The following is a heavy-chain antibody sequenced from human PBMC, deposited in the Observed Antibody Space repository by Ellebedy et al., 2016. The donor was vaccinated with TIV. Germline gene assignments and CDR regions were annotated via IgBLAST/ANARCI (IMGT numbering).Heavy chain of an antibody. CDR2: IYSGGST. V-gene: IGHV3-53*01. CDR1: GFTVSSNY. Sequence: GGSLRLXXAASGFTVSSNYMSWVRQAPGKGLEWVSVIYSGGSTYYADSVKGRFTISRDNSKNTLYLQMNSLRAEDTAVYYCARDSQGIAVAGTNLGATNFDYWGQGTLVTVSS. J-gene: IGHJ4*02. CDR3: ARDSQGIAVAGTNLGATNFDY. D-gene: IGHD6-19*01.